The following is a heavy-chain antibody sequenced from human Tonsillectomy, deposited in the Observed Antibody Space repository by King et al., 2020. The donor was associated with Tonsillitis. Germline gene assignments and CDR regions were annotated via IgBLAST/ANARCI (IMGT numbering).Heavy chain of an antibody. CDR3: ARDNADYGDHDHAFDI. CDR2: IYRSGTT. D-gene: IGHD4-17*01. Sequence: QLQESGPGLVKPSETLSLTCAVSDYSISGGYYWGWIRQPPGKGLEWIGSIYRSGTTYYNPSLKSRVTISIDTSMNQFSLKLRSVTAADTAVYYCARDNADYGDHDHAFDIWGQGTMVTVSS. V-gene: IGHV4-38-2*01. J-gene: IGHJ3*02. CDR1: DYSISGGYY.